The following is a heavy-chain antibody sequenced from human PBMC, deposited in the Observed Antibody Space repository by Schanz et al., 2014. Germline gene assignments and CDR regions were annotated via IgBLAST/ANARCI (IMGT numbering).Heavy chain of an antibody. J-gene: IGHJ6*02. CDR2: FYSGGRT. CDR1: GFTVSTNY. CDR3: ARRGRYNWNDYGMDV. Sequence: EVQLVESGGGLVQPGGSLRLSCAASGFTVSTNYMSWVRQAPGKGLEWVSSFYSGGRTYSADSVKGRFTMSRDNSKNTVYLEMNSLTAEDTAVYYCARRGRYNWNDYGMDVWGQGTTVTVSS. D-gene: IGHD1-20*01. V-gene: IGHV3-66*01.